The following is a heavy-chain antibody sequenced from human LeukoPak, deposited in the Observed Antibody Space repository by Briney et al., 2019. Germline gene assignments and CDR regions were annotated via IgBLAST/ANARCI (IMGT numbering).Heavy chain of an antibody. CDR3: VRGVGPADTLLEDFDC. V-gene: IGHV3-48*03. CDR1: GFTFSSYE. J-gene: IGHJ4*02. CDR2: ISSSGSTI. Sequence: GGSLRLSCAASGFTFSSYEMNWVRQAPGKGLEWVSYISSSGSTIYYADSVKGRFTISRDNAKNSLYLEMNYLRADDTGLYFCVRGVGPADTLLEDFDCWGPGSLVTVSS. D-gene: IGHD2-2*01.